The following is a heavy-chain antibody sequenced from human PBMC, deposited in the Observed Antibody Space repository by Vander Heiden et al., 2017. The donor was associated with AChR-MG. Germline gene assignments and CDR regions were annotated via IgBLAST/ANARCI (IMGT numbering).Heavy chain of an antibody. CDR2: IGGSSGST. CDR3: AKVLILWGYYIRDEL. Sequence: EAQLLEPGGGLVPPGGSRRLSCAASGFTFSSYAMSWVRQAPGKGLEWVSSIGGSSGSTYYADSVKGRFTISRVNSKNTLYLQMNSLRAEDTAVYYCAKVLILWGYYIRDELWGQGTLVTVSS. V-gene: IGHV3-23*01. CDR1: GFTFSSYA. D-gene: IGHD1-26*01. J-gene: IGHJ1*01.